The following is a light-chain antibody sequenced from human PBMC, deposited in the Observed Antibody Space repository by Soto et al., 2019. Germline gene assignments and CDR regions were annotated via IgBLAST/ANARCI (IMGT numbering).Light chain of an antibody. J-gene: IGKJ5*01. CDR1: QSLNFNL. CDR2: AAS. V-gene: IGKV3-20*01. Sequence: EIMLTQSPGTLSLFPGERATVSCTASQSLNFNLLGWYQKKSGQAPRLLIYAASTRATGIPDRFSGSGSGIDFTLTISRLEPEDSAVYYCQQYETLITFGQGTRLEIK. CDR3: QQYETLIT.